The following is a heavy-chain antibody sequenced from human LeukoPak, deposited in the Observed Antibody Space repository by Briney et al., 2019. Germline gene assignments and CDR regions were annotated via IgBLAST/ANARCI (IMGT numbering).Heavy chain of an antibody. CDR2: IYTSGST. J-gene: IGHJ2*01. D-gene: IGHD3-22*01. CDR3: AREGYYDSNGYYNWYFDL. CDR1: GGSISSGSYY. Sequence: PSQTLSLTCTVSGGSISSGSYYWSWIRQPAGKGLEWIGRIYTSGSTNYNPSLKSRVTISVDTSKNQFSLKLSSVTAADTAVYYCAREGYYDSNGYYNWYFDLWGRGTLVTVSS. V-gene: IGHV4-61*02.